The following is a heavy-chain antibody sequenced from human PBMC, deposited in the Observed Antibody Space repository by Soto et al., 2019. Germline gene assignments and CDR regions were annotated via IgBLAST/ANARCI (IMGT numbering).Heavy chain of an antibody. V-gene: IGHV1-69*12. Sequence: QVQLVQSGGEVRKPGTSVKVSCRASGGIFSDYAISWVRQAPGQGLEWVGGIVPKYGTAKYARKFEDRVTLIAAQISSQVYLEMNGWRPEATPLFSFARDMLSSLVVETPHLFESWRQGTRLTVSS. CDR3: ARDMLSSLVVETPHLFES. CDR2: IVPKYGTA. J-gene: IGHJ5*01. CDR1: GGIFSDYA. D-gene: IGHD2-21*01.